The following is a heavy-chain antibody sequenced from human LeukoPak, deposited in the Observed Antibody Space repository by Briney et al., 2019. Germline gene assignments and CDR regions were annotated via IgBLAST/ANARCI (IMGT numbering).Heavy chain of an antibody. CDR2: ISSNSVHI. CDR3: ARGETRGPTPGFDT. CDR1: GFTFSSHS. Sequence: PGGSLRLSCGVSGFTFSSHSMNWVRQAPGKGLEWVSSISSNSVHILYADSVKGRFTISRDNAKSSLYLQMNSLRAEDTAVYYCARGETRGPTPGFDTWGQGTLVTVSS. D-gene: IGHD3-10*01. V-gene: IGHV3-21*01. J-gene: IGHJ4*02.